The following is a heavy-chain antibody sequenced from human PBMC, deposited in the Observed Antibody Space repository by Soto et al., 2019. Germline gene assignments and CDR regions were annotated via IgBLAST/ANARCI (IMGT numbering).Heavy chain of an antibody. CDR3: TRDENGVGPTQDY. D-gene: IGHD1-26*01. V-gene: IGHV3-74*01. CDR2: INNDGTRT. J-gene: IGHJ4*02. Sequence: EMQLVESGGGLVQPGGSLRLSCAASGFTFSHYWMHWVRQVPGKGLVWVSRINNDGTRTFYADSVKVRFTVSRDNAKNTLYLQMNSLRAEDTALYYCTRDENGVGPTQDYWGQGTLVTVSS. CDR1: GFTFSHYW.